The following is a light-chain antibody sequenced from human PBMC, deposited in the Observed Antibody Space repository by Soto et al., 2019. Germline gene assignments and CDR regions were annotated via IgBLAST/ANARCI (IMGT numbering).Light chain of an antibody. CDR3: QQYDILPPIT. CDR1: QDISNY. CDR2: DAS. Sequence: DIQMTQSPSSLSASVGDRVTITCQASQDISNYLNWYQQKPGKAPKLLIYDASNLETGVPSRFSGRGSGTDFTFTISSLQPEDIATYYCQQYDILPPITFGQGTRLEIK. J-gene: IGKJ5*01. V-gene: IGKV1-33*01.